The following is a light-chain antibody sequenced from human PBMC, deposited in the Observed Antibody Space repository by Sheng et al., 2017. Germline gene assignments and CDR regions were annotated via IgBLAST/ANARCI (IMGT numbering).Light chain of an antibody. CDR3: QQYFTTPYT. CDR2: WAS. CDR1: QSVLYTVRNKDY. Sequence: TVMTQSPDSQSLGERATISCKSSQSVLYTVRNKDYLAWYQQKSGQPPKLLISWASARESGVPDRFIGGGSRTDFTLTISSLQAEDAAVYYCQQYFTTPYTFGQGTKLEIK. V-gene: IGKV4-1*01. J-gene: IGKJ2*01.